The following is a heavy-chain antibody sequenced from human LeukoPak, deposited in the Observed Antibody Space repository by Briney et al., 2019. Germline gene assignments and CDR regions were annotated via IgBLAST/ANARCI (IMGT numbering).Heavy chain of an antibody. D-gene: IGHD3-16*02. J-gene: IGHJ4*02. CDR1: GGSISSYY. CDR2: IYTSGST. V-gene: IGHV4-4*07. CDR3: ARERYDYVWGSYRPRGYFDY. Sequence: SSETLSLTCTVSGGSISSYYWSWIRQPAGKGLEWIGRIYTSGSTNYNPSLKSRVTISVDTSKNQFSLKLSSVTAADTAVYYCARERYDYVWGSYRPRGYFDYWGQGTLVTVSS.